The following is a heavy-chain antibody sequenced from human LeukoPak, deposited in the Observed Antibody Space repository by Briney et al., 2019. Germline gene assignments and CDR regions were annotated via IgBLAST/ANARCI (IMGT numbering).Heavy chain of an antibody. CDR2: IYHSGST. D-gene: IGHD6-19*01. CDR1: GYSISSGYY. J-gene: IGHJ3*02. CDR3: ARHSSGWSIDFDI. Sequence: SETLSLTCAVSGYSISSGYYWGWIRQPPGKGLAWIGSIYHSGSTYYNPSLKSRVTISVNTSKNQFSLKLSSVTAADTAVYYCARHSSGWSIDFDIWGQGTMVTVSS. V-gene: IGHV4-38-2*01.